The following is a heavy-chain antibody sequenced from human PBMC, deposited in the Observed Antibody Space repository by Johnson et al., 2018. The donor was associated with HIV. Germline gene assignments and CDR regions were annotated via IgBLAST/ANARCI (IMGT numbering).Heavy chain of an antibody. D-gene: IGHD2-21*02. V-gene: IGHV3-30*04. CDR3: ARVRYSIVVVTWDAFDI. CDR2: ILYAGRNI. J-gene: IGHJ3*02. Sequence: QVQLVESGGGVVQPGRSLRLSCAASGFTFSSYAMHWVRQAPGKGLEWVAGILYAGRNIYYADSVKGRFTISRDNSKNTLYLQMQSLRAEDTAVYYCARVRYSIVVVTWDAFDIWGQGTMVSVSS. CDR1: GFTFSSYA.